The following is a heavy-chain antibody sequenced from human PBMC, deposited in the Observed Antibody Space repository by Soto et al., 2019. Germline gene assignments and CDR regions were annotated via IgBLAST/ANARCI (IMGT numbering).Heavy chain of an antibody. Sequence: XETLSLTCSVDGGSFSGYYWSWIRQPPGKGLEWIGEINHSGSTNYNPPLKSRVTISVDTSKNQFSLKLSAVTAADTAVYYCARGLPLVGDYYGMDVWGQGTTVTVSS. J-gene: IGHJ6*02. CDR1: GGSFSGYY. CDR3: ARGLPLVGDYYGMDV. D-gene: IGHD3-16*01. V-gene: IGHV4-34*01. CDR2: INHSGST.